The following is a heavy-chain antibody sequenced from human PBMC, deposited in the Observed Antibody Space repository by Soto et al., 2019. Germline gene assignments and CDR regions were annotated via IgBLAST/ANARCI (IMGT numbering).Heavy chain of an antibody. Sequence: SETLSLTCTLSGGSISSYYWSWIRQPPGKGLEWIGYIYYSGSTNYNPSLKSRVTISVDTSKNQFSLKLSSVTAADTAVYYCARDRGNSYGYRYYYYYYYMDVWGKGTTVTVSS. V-gene: IGHV4-59*01. CDR3: ARDRGNSYGYRYYYYYYYMDV. J-gene: IGHJ6*03. CDR2: IYYSGST. D-gene: IGHD5-18*01. CDR1: GGSISSYY.